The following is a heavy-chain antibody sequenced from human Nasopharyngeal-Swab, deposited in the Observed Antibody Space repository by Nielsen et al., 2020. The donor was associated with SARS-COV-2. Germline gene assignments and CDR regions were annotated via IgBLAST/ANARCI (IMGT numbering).Heavy chain of an antibody. J-gene: IGHJ4*02. V-gene: IGHV3-7*01. CDR2: ISQDGSAK. CDR3: VRDVDRSLDY. Sequence: GESLKISCEASGFTFSKYWMTWVRQAPAKGLEWVATISQDGSAKTYVDSVKGRFTMSRDNAKNSLYLQMNSLRVEDTAAYYCVRDVDRSLDYWGQGTLVTVSS. CDR1: GFTFSKYW.